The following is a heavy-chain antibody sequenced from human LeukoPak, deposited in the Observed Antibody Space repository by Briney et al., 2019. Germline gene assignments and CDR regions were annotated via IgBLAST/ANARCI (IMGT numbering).Heavy chain of an antibody. V-gene: IGHV1-2*02. D-gene: IGHD3-10*01. CDR3: ARSPALLWFGELHPYYFDY. CDR1: GYTFTGYY. J-gene: IGHJ4*02. CDR2: INPNSGGT. Sequence: GASVTVTCNASGYTFTGYYMHWVRQPPGQGLEWMGWINPNSGGTNYAQKFQGRVTMTRDTSISTAYMELSRLRSDDTAVYYCARSPALLWFGELHPYYFDYWGQGTLVTVSP.